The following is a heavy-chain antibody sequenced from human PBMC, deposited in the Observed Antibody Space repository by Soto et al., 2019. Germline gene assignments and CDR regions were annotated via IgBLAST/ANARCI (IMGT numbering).Heavy chain of an antibody. D-gene: IGHD6-19*01. Sequence: QVQLQESGPGLVKPSETLSLTCTVSGGSISSYYWSWIRQPPGKGLEWIGYIYYSGSTNYNPSLKSRVTISVDTSKNQFSLKLSSVTAADTAVYYCASLRDGWADYWGQGTLVTVSS. V-gene: IGHV4-59*08. J-gene: IGHJ4*02. CDR2: IYYSGST. CDR3: ASLRDGWADY. CDR1: GGSISSYY.